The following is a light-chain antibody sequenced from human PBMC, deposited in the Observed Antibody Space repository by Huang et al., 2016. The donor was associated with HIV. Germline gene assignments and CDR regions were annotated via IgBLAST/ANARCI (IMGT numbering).Light chain of an antibody. J-gene: IGKJ5*01. V-gene: IGKV1-39*01. CDR3: QQTYSTIT. CDR2: AAS. CDR1: QSINTY. Sequence: DIQMTQSPSSLSASVADRVTITCRTSQSINTYLNWYQQKPGKAPILLIYAASSVQSGVQSRFRGSGAGTDFALTSSSLQPEDVATYYCQQTYSTITFGQGTRLEIK.